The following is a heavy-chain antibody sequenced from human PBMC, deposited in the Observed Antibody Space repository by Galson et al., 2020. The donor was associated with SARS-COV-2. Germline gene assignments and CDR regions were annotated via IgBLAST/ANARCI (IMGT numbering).Heavy chain of an antibody. D-gene: IGHD2-15*01. CDR3: ARDRSDCSGGSCYYFDY. CDR1: GYTFTSYY. J-gene: IGHJ4*02. CDR2: INPSGGST. Sequence: ASVKVSCKASGYTFTSYYMHWVRQAPGQGLEWMGIINPSGGSTSYAQTFQGRVTMTRDTSTSTVYMELSSLRSEDTAVYYCARDRSDCSGGSCYYFDYWGQGTLVTVSS. V-gene: IGHV1-46*01.